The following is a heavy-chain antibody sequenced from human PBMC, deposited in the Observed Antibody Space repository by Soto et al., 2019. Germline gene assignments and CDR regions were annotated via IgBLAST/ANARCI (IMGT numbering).Heavy chain of an antibody. CDR1: GFTFNIYA. V-gene: IGHV3-23*01. J-gene: IGHJ4*02. CDR3: AKDRSLDHDSRGYLFDN. CDR2: ISRYGDFT. D-gene: IGHD3-22*01. Sequence: EVQLLESGGDLIQPGGSLRLSCAASGFTFNIYAMTWVRQAPGKGLEWVSAISRYGDFTYYADSVEGRFTISRDNSKNTLYLQMNSLRDEDTAVYYCAKDRSLDHDSRGYLFDNWGQGTLVTVSS.